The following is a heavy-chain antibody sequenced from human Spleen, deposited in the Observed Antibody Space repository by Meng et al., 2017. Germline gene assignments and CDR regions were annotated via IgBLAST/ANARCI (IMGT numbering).Heavy chain of an antibody. CDR2: ISYDGSTK. CDR1: GYTLSSYA. Sequence: GGSLRLSCAASGYTLSSYAIYWVRQAPGKGLEWVAVISYDGSTKYYADSVTGRFTISRDNSKNTLYLQMNSLKTEDTAVYYCSGHVDYWGHGTLVTGSS. CDR3: SGHVDY. V-gene: IGHV3-30-3*01. J-gene: IGHJ4*01.